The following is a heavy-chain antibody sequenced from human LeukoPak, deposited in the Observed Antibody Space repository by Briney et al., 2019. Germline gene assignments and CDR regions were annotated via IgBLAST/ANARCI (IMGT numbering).Heavy chain of an antibody. CDR2: ISSSGSTI. J-gene: IGHJ4*02. CDR1: GFTFSSYE. CDR3: AKGLLGDPGY. V-gene: IGHV3-48*03. Sequence: GGSLRLSCAASGFTFSSYEMNWVRQAPGKGLEWVSYISSSGSTIYYADSVKGRFTISRDNSKNTLYLQMNSLRAEDTAVYYCAKGLLGDPGYWGQGTLVTVSS. D-gene: IGHD2-21*02.